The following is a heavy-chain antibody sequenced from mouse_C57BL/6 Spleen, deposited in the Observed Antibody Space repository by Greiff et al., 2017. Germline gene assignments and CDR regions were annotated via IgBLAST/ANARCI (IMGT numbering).Heavy chain of an antibody. CDR2: IYPSDSYT. J-gene: IGHJ2*01. CDR1: GYTFTSYW. D-gene: IGHD1-1*01. V-gene: IGHV1-69*01. CDR3: ASGYYDGSSDVCG. Sequence: QVQLQQPGAELVMPGASVKLSCKASGYTFTSYWMHWVKQRPGQGLEWIGEIYPSDSYTNYNQKFKGKSTLTVDKSSSTAYMRLSSLTSEDSAVYYCASGYYDGSSDVCGWGKGTTLTVAS.